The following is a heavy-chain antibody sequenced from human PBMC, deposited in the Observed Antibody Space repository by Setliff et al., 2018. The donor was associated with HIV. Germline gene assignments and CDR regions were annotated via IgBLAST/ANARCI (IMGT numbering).Heavy chain of an antibody. V-gene: IGHV3-48*01. Sequence: GGSLRLSCLASGFTFTGLTFTDYNMNWVRQAPGKELEWVSYISSSNSIYYADSVKGRFTISRDNSKDTLYLQLNSLRAEDTAVYYCVKDELGSYSSGWFFDQWGQGTLVTVSS. CDR3: VKDELGSYSSGWFFDQ. CDR1: GFTFTGLTFTDYN. J-gene: IGHJ4*02. CDR2: ISSSNSI. D-gene: IGHD6-19*01.